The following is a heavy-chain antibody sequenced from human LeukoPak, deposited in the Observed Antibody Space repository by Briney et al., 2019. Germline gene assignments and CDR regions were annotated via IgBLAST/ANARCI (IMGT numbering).Heavy chain of an antibody. CDR3: ARVRGYYYGSGSYYNNLYFDY. J-gene: IGHJ4*02. D-gene: IGHD3-10*01. Sequence: PSEPLSLTCTVSGGSISSYYWSWIRRPPGKGLEWFGYIYYSGSTNYNPSLKSRVTISVDTSKNQFSLKLSSVTAADTAVYYCARVRGYYYGSGSYYNNLYFDYWGQGTLVTVSS. CDR1: GGSISSYY. V-gene: IGHV4-59*01. CDR2: IYYSGST.